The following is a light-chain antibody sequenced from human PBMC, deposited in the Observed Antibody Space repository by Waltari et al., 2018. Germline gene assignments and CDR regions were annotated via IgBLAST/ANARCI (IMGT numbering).Light chain of an antibody. J-gene: IGKJ1*01. CDR2: GAS. CDR3: QHYVRLPAT. CDR1: QSVSKY. V-gene: IGKV3-20*01. Sequence: EIVFTQSPGTLSLSPGEGATLSCRASQSVSKYLAWYQQKPGQAPRLLIYGASSRATGIPDRFSGSGSGTDFSLTISRLEPEDFAVYYCQHYVRLPATFGQGTKVEIK.